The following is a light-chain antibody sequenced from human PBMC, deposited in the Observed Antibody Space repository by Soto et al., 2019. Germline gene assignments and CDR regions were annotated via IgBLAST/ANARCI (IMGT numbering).Light chain of an antibody. CDR2: KAS. CDR3: QQYNTLWT. CDR1: QSISSW. Sequence: DIQMTQSPSTLSASVGDRVTIACRASQSISSWLAWYQQKPGKAPKLLIYKASILESGVPSRFSGSGSGTEFTLTISSLQPDDFATYYCQQYNTLWTFGQVTKVEIK. J-gene: IGKJ1*01. V-gene: IGKV1-5*03.